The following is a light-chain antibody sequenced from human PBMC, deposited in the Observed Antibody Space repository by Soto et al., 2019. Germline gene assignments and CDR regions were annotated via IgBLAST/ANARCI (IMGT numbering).Light chain of an antibody. Sequence: QSVLIQPPSVSGSPGQSVTISCTGTSSDVGRYDYVPWYQQHPGTVPKPMIYNVNTQPSGVPDRFSGSKSGTSATLGITGLQTGDEADYYCGTWDNSLTGIIFGGGTKLTVL. V-gene: IGLV2-11*01. CDR3: GTWDNSLTGII. J-gene: IGLJ2*01. CDR2: NVN. CDR1: SSDVGRYDY.